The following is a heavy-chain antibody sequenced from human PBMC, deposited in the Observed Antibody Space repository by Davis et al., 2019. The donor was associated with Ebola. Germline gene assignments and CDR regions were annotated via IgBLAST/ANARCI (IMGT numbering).Heavy chain of an antibody. Sequence: GESLKISCAASGFTFSSYWMHWVRQAPGKGLVWVSRINSDGSSTSYADSVKGRFTISRDNAKNTLYLQMNSLRAEDTAVYYCARVRGSYANDYWGQGTLVTVSS. CDR1: GFTFSSYW. J-gene: IGHJ4*02. V-gene: IGHV3-74*01. CDR3: ARVRGSYANDY. D-gene: IGHD1-26*01. CDR2: INSDGSST.